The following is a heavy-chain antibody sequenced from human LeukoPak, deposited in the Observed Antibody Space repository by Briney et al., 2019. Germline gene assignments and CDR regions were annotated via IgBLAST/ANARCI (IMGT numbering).Heavy chain of an antibody. D-gene: IGHD6-13*01. CDR2: INHSGST. CDR1: GGSFSGYY. V-gene: IGHV4-34*01. Sequence: SETLSLTCAVYGGSFSGYYWSWIRQPPGKGLEWIGEINHSGSTNYNPSLKSRVTMSVDTSKNQFTLNLKSVTPEDTAVYYCARNLIPEQLVLNFWGQGTLVTVSS. CDR3: ARNLIPEQLVLNF. J-gene: IGHJ4*02.